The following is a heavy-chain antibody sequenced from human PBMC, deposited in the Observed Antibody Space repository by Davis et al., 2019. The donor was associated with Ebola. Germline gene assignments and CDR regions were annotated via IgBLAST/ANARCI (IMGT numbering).Heavy chain of an antibody. CDR2: IYYSDTTYYRTA. D-gene: IGHD6-19*01. Sequence: MPSETLSLTCTVSGASISAGGHYWSWIRQHPGKGLEWIGCIYYSDTTYYRTAYYNPSLKSRVTISADTPKNQFSRKLSSVTAADTAVDYCARDVSSAWRYFDYWGQGTLVTVSS. CDR3: ARDVSSAWRYFDY. V-gene: IGHV4-31*03. CDR1: GASISAGGHY. J-gene: IGHJ4*02.